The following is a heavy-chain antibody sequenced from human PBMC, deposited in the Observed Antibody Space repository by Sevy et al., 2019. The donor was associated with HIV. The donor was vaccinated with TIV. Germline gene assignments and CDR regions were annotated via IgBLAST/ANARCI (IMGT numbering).Heavy chain of an antibody. CDR3: ARGRLTVALDY. D-gene: IGHD6-19*01. CDR2: IYSGGST. CDR1: GFTVSSNY. Sequence: GGSLRLSCAASGFTVSSNYMSWVRQAPGKGLEWVSVIYSGGSTYYADSVKGRFTISRDNSKNTLYLQMNSLRAEDTAVYYCARGRLTVALDYWGQGTLVTVSS. V-gene: IGHV3-53*01. J-gene: IGHJ4*02.